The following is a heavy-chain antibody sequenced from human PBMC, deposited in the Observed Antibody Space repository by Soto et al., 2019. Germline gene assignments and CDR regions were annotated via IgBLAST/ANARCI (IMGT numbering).Heavy chain of an antibody. CDR3: AKGLGFYDSSGYGAFDV. V-gene: IGHV3-9*01. J-gene: IGHJ3*01. Sequence: EVQLVESGGGLVQPGRSLRLSCADSGFTFDDYAMHWVRQAPGKGLEWVSGISWNSGSIGYADSVKGRFTISRDNAKHSLYLQMNSLRAEDTALYYCAKGLGFYDSSGYGAFDVWGQGTMVTVSS. CDR1: GFTFDDYA. D-gene: IGHD3-22*01. CDR2: ISWNSGSI.